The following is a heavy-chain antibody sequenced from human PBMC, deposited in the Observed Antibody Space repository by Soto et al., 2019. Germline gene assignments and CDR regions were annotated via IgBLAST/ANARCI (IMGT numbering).Heavy chain of an antibody. Sequence: QLQLQESGSGLVKPSQTLYLSCAVSGGSISSGGYSWSWIRQPPGQGLEWIAYIYHSVSTYYNPSLKSRVTISVDRSKHQFSLKLSSVTAPDTAVYYCARVPDYWGQGTLVIVSS. CDR1: GGSISSGGYS. J-gene: IGHJ4*02. CDR3: ARVPDY. CDR2: IYHSVST. V-gene: IGHV4-30-2*01.